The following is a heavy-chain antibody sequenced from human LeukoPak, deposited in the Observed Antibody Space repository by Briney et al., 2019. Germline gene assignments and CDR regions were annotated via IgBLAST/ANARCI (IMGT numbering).Heavy chain of an antibody. CDR2: ISSSGSTI. CDR3: ARVASGSYRPVEY. CDR1: GFTFSDYY. Sequence: AGGSLRLSCAASGFTFSDYYMSWIRQAPGKGLEWVSYISSSGSTIYYADSVKGRFTISRDNAKNSLYLQMNSLRAEDTAVYYCARVASGSYRPVEYWGQGTLVTVSS. D-gene: IGHD1-26*01. J-gene: IGHJ4*02. V-gene: IGHV3-11*01.